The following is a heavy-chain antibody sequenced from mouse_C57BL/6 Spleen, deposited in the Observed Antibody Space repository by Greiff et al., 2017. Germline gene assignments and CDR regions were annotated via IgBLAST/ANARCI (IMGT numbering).Heavy chain of an antibody. CDR2: ISGGGGNT. Sequence: EVMLVESGGGLVKPGGSLKLSCAASGFTFSSYTMSWVRQTPEKRLEWVATISGGGGNTYYPDSVKGRFTISRDNAKNTLYLQMSSLRSEDTALYYCARHDGYYVYFAYWGQGTTLTVSA. CDR1: GFTFSSYT. J-gene: IGHJ2*01. V-gene: IGHV5-9*01. D-gene: IGHD2-3*01. CDR3: ARHDGYYVYFAY.